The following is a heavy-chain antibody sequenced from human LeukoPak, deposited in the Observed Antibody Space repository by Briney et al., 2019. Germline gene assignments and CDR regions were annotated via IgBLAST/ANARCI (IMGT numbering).Heavy chain of an antibody. J-gene: IGHJ4*02. Sequence: PGGSLRLSCAASGFTFSSYGMHWVRQAPGKGLEWVAVISYDGSNKYYADSVKGRFTISRDNAKNSLYLQMSSLRAEDTAVYYCARDLAYWGQGTLVTVSS. CDR2: ISYDGSNK. CDR3: ARDLAY. V-gene: IGHV3-30*03. CDR1: GFTFSSYG.